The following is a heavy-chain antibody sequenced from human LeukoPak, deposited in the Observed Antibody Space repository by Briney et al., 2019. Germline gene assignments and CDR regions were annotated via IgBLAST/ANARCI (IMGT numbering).Heavy chain of an antibody. Sequence: SCKASGYTFTGYYMHWVRQAPGKGLEWVSGISDSGGSTHYADSVKGRFTISRDNSKNTLYLHMNSLRLEDTAVYWCAKTLWGLTLLSSDYWGQGTLVTVSS. CDR1: GYTFTGYY. CDR2: ISDSGGST. V-gene: IGHV3-23*01. D-gene: IGHD3-16*01. CDR3: AKTLWGLTLLSSDY. J-gene: IGHJ4*02.